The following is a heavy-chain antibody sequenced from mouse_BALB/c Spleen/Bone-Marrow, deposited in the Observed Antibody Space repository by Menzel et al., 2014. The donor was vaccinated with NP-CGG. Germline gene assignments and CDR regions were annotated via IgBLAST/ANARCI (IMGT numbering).Heavy chain of an antibody. V-gene: IGHV1-4*01. Sequence: VQGAESGAELARPGASVKMSCKASGYTFTSYTMHWVKQRPGQGLEWIGYINPSSGYTNYNQKFKDKATLTADKSSSTAYMQLSSLTSEDSAVYYCARFSTTATEYFDYWGQGTTLTVSS. CDR3: ARFSTTATEYFDY. CDR2: INPSSGYT. CDR1: GYTFTSYT. D-gene: IGHD1-2*01. J-gene: IGHJ2*01.